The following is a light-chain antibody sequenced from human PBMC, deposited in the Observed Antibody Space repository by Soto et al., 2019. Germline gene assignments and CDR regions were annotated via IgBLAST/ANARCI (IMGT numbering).Light chain of an antibody. CDR3: QQYDKWPPT. CDR1: QSVSSK. J-gene: IGKJ4*01. V-gene: IGKV3-15*01. CDR2: DAS. Sequence: EIVMTQSPATLSVSPGERATLSCRASQSVSSKLAWYQQRPGQAPRLLIFDASTRATGVPVRFRGSGSGTECTLTLSSLESEDFAVYCCQQYDKWPPTFGGGTKVEIK.